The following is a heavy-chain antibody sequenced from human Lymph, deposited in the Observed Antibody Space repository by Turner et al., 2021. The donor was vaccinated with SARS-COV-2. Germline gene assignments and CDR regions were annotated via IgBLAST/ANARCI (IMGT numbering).Heavy chain of an antibody. J-gene: IGHJ6*02. D-gene: IGHD1-26*01. V-gene: IGHV1-8*02. CDR1: GYTFTSYD. CDR3: ARGRYSGGGMDV. CDR2: MNPNSGNT. Sequence: QVQLVQSGAEVKKPGASVKVSCKSPGYTFTSYDINGVRQATGQGLEWMGWMNPNSGNTGYAQKFQGRVTMTRNTSISTAYMELSSLRSEDTAVYYCARGRYSGGGMDVWGQGTTVTVSS.